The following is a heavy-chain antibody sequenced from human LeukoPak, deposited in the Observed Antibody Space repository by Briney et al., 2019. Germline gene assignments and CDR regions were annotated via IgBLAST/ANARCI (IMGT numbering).Heavy chain of an antibody. CDR1: GHSLGIVRSV. CDR2: IYYSGST. D-gene: IGHD3-10*01. Sequence: RSETLSLMWTLSGHSLGIVRSVWGWIRQPPGKGLEWIGRIYYSGSTYYNPSLKSRATISVDTSKKQFSLKLSSVTAADTAVYACARRDTEILFVDCWGQGTLVTVSS. J-gene: IGHJ4*02. CDR3: ARRDTEILFVDC. V-gene: IGHV4-39*01.